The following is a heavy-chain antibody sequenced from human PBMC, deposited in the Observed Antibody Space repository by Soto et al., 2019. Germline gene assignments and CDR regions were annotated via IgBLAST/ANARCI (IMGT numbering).Heavy chain of an antibody. Sequence: PGGSLRLSCAASGFTFSSYWMSWVRQAPGKGLEWVANIKQDGSEKYYVDSVKGRFTISRDNAKNSLYLQMNSLRAEDTAVYYCASRSNCSGGSCYFDYWGQGTLVTVSS. CDR3: ASRSNCSGGSCYFDY. CDR2: IKQDGSEK. V-gene: IGHV3-7*03. CDR1: GFTFSSYW. J-gene: IGHJ4*02. D-gene: IGHD2-15*01.